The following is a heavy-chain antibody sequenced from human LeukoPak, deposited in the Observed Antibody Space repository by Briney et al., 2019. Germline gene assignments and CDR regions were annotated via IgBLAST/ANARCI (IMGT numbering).Heavy chain of an antibody. J-gene: IGHJ6*02. CDR1: GGSISSYY. CDR3: ASHSSGWYSNYYGMDV. CDR2: IYDSVFT. D-gene: IGHD6-19*01. V-gene: IGHV4-59*01. Sequence: SETLALTCTVSGGSISSYYWSWIRQPPGKGLEWIGYIYDSVFTKYNPSLKSRVTISVDTSKSQFSLKLTSVTAADTAVYYCASHSSGWYSNYYGMDVWGQGTTVTVSS.